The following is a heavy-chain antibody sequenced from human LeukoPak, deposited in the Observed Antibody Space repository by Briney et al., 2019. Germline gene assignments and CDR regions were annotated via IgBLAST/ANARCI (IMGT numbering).Heavy chain of an antibody. V-gene: IGHV3-74*01. J-gene: IGHJ4*02. Sequence: GGSLRLSCAASGFTFSSYWVHWVRQAPGKGLVWVSRINSDGSSTSYADSVKGRFTISRDNAKNTVYLQMNSLRAEDTAVYYCARDGLYSSSWQTFDYWGQGTLVTVYS. CDR2: INSDGSST. CDR3: ARDGLYSSSWQTFDY. D-gene: IGHD6-13*01. CDR1: GFTFSSYW.